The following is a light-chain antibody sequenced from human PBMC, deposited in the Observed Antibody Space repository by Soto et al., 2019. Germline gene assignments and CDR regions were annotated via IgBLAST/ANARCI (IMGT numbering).Light chain of an antibody. CDR3: QQYDQWWT. CDR2: GAS. Sequence: EVVMTQSPATLSVSPGERATLSCRASQSVTTNMAWYQQKPGQAPRLLVYGASIRATGIPARFSGSGSGTEYSLTISSLQSEDFGVYFCQQYDQWWTFGQGTKVDIK. V-gene: IGKV3-15*01. CDR1: QSVTTN. J-gene: IGKJ1*01.